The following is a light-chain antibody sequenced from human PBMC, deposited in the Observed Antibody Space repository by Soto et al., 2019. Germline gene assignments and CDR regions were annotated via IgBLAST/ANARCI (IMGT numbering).Light chain of an antibody. CDR2: GAY. J-gene: IGKJ5*01. Sequence: DIQLSQSPSLLSASVGDRVTITCRASQDLDNYLAWYRQTPGEAPKLLIYGAYTLQSGVPRRFSSAGSGTEFSLTISSLQPEDFAIYYCQQLNGSPPITCGQGTRVDIK. CDR1: QDLDNY. V-gene: IGKV1-9*01. CDR3: QQLNGSPPIT.